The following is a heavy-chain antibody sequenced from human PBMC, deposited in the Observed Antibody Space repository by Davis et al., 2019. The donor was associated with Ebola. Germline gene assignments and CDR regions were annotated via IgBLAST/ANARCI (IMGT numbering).Heavy chain of an antibody. D-gene: IGHD4-17*01. Sequence: GESLKISCAASGITFSGSAMHWVRQASGKGLEWVGRIRSKANSYATAYAASVKGRFTISRDDSKNTAYLQMNSLKTEDTAVYYCTLTVTPLDYWGQGTLVTVSS. J-gene: IGHJ4*02. CDR1: GITFSGSA. CDR2: IRSKANSYAT. CDR3: TLTVTPLDY. V-gene: IGHV3-73*01.